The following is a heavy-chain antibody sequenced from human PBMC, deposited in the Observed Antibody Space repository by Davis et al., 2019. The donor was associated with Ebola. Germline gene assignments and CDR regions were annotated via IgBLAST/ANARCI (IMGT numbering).Heavy chain of an antibody. CDR3: ARDRGYSSSWYHWFDP. CDR2: ISAYNGNT. Sequence: ASVKVSCKASGYTFTSYGISWVRQAPGQGLEWMGWISAYNGNTNYAQKLQGRVTMATDTSTSTAYMELRSLRSDDTAVYYCARDRGYSSSWYHWFDPWGQGTLVTVSS. J-gene: IGHJ5*02. CDR1: GYTFTSYG. V-gene: IGHV1-18*01. D-gene: IGHD6-13*01.